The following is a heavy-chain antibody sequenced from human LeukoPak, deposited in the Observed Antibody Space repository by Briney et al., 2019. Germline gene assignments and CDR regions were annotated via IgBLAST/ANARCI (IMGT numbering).Heavy chain of an antibody. J-gene: IGHJ3*02. Sequence: PGGSLRLSCAASGFTFSSFAMTWVRQAPGKGLEWVSTISHSGGSTYYADSVKGRFTISRDSSKSTLYLQMSSLRAEDTAVYYCAKSGASMVDSALDIWGQGTMVTVSS. CDR3: AKSGASMVDSALDI. V-gene: IGHV3-23*01. CDR2: ISHSGGST. D-gene: IGHD4/OR15-4a*01. CDR1: GFTFSSFA.